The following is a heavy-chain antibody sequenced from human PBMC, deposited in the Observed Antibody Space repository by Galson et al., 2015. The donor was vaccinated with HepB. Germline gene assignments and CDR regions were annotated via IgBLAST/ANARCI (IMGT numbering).Heavy chain of an antibody. D-gene: IGHD6-13*01. V-gene: IGHV1-18*01. Sequence: VKVSCKASGYSFNNYAITWVRQAPGQGLQWMGWISGYNGRAMYAQEFQGRVTLTIDTSTTTASMEVNRLTSDDTAMYYCARDLAAETTDAFDVWGQGTMVTVSS. CDR1: GYSFNNYA. CDR3: ARDLAAETTDAFDV. CDR2: ISGYNGRA. J-gene: IGHJ3*01.